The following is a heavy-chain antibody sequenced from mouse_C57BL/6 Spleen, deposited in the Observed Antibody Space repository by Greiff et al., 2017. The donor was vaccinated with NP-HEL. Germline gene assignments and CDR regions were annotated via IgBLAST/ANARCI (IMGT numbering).Heavy chain of an antibody. D-gene: IGHD4-1*01. CDR2: INPNNGGT. J-gene: IGHJ4*01. CDR1: GYTFTDYN. CDR3: ARNGLGSYAMDY. Sequence: VQLQQSGPELVKPGASVKIPCKASGYTFTDYNMDWVKQSHGKSLEWIGDINPNNGGTIYNQKFKGKATLTVDKSSSTAYMELRSLTSEDTAVYYCARNGLGSYAMDYWGQGTSVTVSS. V-gene: IGHV1-18*01.